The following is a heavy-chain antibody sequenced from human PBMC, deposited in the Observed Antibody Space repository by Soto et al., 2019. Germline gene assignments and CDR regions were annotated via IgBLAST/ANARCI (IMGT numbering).Heavy chain of an antibody. V-gene: IGHV1-3*01. CDR1: GYTFTSYG. CDR3: ARGGVDVVATSAFDY. J-gene: IGHJ4*02. D-gene: IGHD5-12*01. Sequence: ASVKVSCKASGYTFTSYGMNWVRQAPGRGLEWMGWINPGNGNTKYSQKFQGRVIIERDTSASTAYMELSSLRSEDTAVYYCARGGVDVVATSAFDYWGQGTLVTVSS. CDR2: INPGNGNT.